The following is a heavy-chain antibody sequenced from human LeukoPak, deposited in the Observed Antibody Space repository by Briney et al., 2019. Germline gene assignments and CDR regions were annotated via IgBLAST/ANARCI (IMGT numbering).Heavy chain of an antibody. CDR3: VRDSDYQRNSGGLYAHYDALDI. J-gene: IGHJ3*02. V-gene: IGHV3-7*01. D-gene: IGHD2-21*01. Sequence: PGGSLRLSCAASEFTFSTFWMSWVRQAPGKGLEWVANIKADGSVKHYVDSVEGRFSISRDNARSSLYLQMNSLRAEDTAVYYCVRDSDYQRNSGGLYAHYDALDIWGHGTMATVSS. CDR1: EFTFSTFW. CDR2: IKADGSVK.